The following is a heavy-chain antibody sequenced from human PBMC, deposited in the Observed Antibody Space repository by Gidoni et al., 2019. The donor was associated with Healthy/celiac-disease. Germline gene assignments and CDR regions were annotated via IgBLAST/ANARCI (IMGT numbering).Heavy chain of an antibody. Sequence: EVQLVESGGGLIQPGGSLRLSCAASGFTVSSNHMSWVRQAPGKGLAWVSVIYSGGSTSYADSVKGRFTISRDNSKNTLYLQMNSLRAEDTAVYYCAREAYYGSGSYDGYNWFDPWGQGTLVTVSS. CDR2: IYSGGST. V-gene: IGHV3-53*01. CDR1: GFTVSSNH. CDR3: AREAYYGSGSYDGYNWFDP. J-gene: IGHJ5*02. D-gene: IGHD3-10*01.